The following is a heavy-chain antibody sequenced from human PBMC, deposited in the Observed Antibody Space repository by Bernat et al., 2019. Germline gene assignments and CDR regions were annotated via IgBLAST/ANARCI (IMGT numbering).Heavy chain of an antibody. D-gene: IGHD3-22*01. CDR2: ISWNSGSI. CDR3: AKENRLGVSSGYYYEEGGFDY. J-gene: IGHJ4*02. CDR1: GFTFDDYA. Sequence: EVQLVESGGGLVQPGRSLRLSCAASGFTFDDYAMHWVRQAPGKGLEWVSGISWNSGSIGYADSVKGRFTISRDNAKNSLYLQMNSLRAEDTALYYCAKENRLGVSSGYYYEEGGFDYWGQGTLVTVSS. V-gene: IGHV3-9*01.